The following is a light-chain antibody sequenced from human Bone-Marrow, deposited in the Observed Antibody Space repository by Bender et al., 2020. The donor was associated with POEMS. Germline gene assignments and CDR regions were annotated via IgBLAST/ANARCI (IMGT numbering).Light chain of an antibody. V-gene: IGLV2-14*01. CDR1: SSDIGGYNY. Sequence: QSALTQPASVSGSPGQSITISCTGTSSDIGGYNYVSWYQQQPGKVPKLMIYEVSNRPSGVSNRFSGSKSGTTASLTISGLQAEDEADYYCSSYANINTFVIFGGGTKLTVL. J-gene: IGLJ2*01. CDR2: EVS. CDR3: SSYANINTFVI.